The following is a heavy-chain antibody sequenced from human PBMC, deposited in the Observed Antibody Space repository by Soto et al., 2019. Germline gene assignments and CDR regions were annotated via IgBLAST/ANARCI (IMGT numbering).Heavy chain of an antibody. CDR1: GFPFTTSA. J-gene: IGHJ6*02. D-gene: IGHD3-16*01. Sequence: SGKVSCNAAGFPFTTSALQWVRQARGQRLEWIGWIVVGSGNTIYAQKFRERVTITRDMSTGTAYMHLTSLRSEDTAVYYCAAHSKGGYYYGMEVWGQGATVTVSS. CDR2: IVVGSGNT. V-gene: IGHV1-58*01. CDR3: AAHSKGGYYYGMEV.